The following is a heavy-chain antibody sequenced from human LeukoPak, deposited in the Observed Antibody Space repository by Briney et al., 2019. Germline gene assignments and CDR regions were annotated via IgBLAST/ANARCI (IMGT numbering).Heavy chain of an antibody. CDR2: INPSGGST. J-gene: IGHJ4*02. V-gene: IGHV1-46*01. CDR3: ASNNQYQLSSLDY. D-gene: IGHD2-2*01. CDR1: GYTFTSYY. Sequence: GASVKVSCKASGYTFTSYYMHWLRQAPGQGLEWMGIINPSGGSTSYAQKFQGRVTMTRDMSTSTVYMELSSLRSEDTAVYYCASNNQYQLSSLDYWGQGTLVTVSS.